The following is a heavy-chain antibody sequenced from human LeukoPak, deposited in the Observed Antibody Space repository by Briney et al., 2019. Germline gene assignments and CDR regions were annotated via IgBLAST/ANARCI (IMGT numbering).Heavy chain of an antibody. V-gene: IGHV3-23*01. CDR2: VYHGDDRT. D-gene: IGHD5-12*01. CDR3: ARSGYDYWYFDL. CDR1: GFTFSSYW. J-gene: IGHJ2*01. Sequence: PGGSLRFSCAASGFTFSSYWMTWVRQAPGKGLEWVSAVYHGDDRTYYPDSVKGRFAISRDISRTTLYLQMDSLRAEDTAVYYCARSGYDYWYFDLWGRGTLVTVSS.